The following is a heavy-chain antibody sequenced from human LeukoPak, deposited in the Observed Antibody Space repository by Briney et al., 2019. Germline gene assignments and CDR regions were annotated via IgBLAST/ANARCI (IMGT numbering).Heavy chain of an antibody. CDR2: IYHSGST. J-gene: IGHJ3*02. D-gene: IGHD3-9*01. Sequence: SETLSLTCAVSGGSISSGGYSWSWIRQPPGKGLEWIGYIYHSGSTYYNPSLKSRVTISVDTSKNQFSLKLSSVTAADTAVYYCARLEGVLRYFDWLFSSAFDIWGQGTMVTVSS. CDR1: GGSISSGGYS. V-gene: IGHV4-30-2*03. CDR3: ARLEGVLRYFDWLFSSAFDI.